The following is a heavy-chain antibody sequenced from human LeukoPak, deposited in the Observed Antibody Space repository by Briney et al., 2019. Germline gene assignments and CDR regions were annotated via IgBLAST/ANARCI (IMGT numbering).Heavy chain of an antibody. D-gene: IGHD6-13*01. CDR1: GYTFTAYF. V-gene: IGHV1-2*02. J-gene: IGHJ4*02. Sequence: ASVKVSCKASGYTFTAYFIHWVRQAPGQGLEWVGWINPNTGDTNYAQKFQGRVTLTGDTSITTAYMELSRLRSDDTAVYYCARDLFLAATEREGDDYWGQGALVTASS. CDR2: INPNTGDT. CDR3: ARDLFLAATEREGDDY.